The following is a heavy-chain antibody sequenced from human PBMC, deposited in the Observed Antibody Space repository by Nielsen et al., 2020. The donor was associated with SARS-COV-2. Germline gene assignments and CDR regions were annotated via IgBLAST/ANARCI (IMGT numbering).Heavy chain of an antibody. CDR3: ARNGRDGYIPFEY. CDR1: GFTFSSYE. CDR2: ISTSGSTI. J-gene: IGHJ4*02. Sequence: GESLKISCAASGFTFSSYEMNWVRQAPGKGLEWVSYISTSGSTIYYADSVKGRFTISRDNAKNSLFLQMNSLRAEDTAVYYCARNGRDGYIPFEYWGQGTLVTVSS. D-gene: IGHD5-24*01. V-gene: IGHV3-48*03.